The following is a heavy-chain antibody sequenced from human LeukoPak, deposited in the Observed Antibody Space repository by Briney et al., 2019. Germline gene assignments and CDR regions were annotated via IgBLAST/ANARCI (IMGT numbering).Heavy chain of an antibody. CDR2: ISSSSSYI. V-gene: IGHV3-21*01. Sequence: GGSLRLSCAASGFTFSSYSMNWVRQAPGKGLEWVSSISSSSSYIYYADSVKGRFTISRDNAKNSLYLQMNSLRAEDTAVYYCARVGDYDYYGSSGYYTDYWGQGTLVTVSS. CDR3: ARVGDYDYYGSSGYYTDY. D-gene: IGHD3-22*01. CDR1: GFTFSSYS. J-gene: IGHJ4*02.